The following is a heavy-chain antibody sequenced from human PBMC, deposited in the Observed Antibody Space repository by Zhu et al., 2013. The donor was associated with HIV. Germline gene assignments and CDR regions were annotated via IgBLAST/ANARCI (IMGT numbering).Heavy chain of an antibody. CDR3: ATEKRTRYNWNYRGTYYFDY. D-gene: IGHD1-7*01. CDR1: GYTLTELS. Sequence: QVQLVQSGAEVKKPGASVKVSCKVSGYTLTELSMHWVRQAPGKGLEWMGGFDPEDGETIYAQKFQGRVTMTEDTSTDTAYMELSSLRSEDTAVYYCATEKRTRYNWNYRGTYYFDYWGQGTLVTVS. V-gene: IGHV1-24*01. CDR2: FDPEDGET. J-gene: IGHJ4*02.